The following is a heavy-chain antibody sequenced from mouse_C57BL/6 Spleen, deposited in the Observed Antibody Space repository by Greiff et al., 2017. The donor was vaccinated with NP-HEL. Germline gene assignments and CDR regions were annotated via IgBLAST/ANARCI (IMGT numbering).Heavy chain of an antibody. CDR3: ARKGGYDYPFAY. Sequence: QVQLQQPGAVLVMPGASVKLSCKASGYTFTSYWMHWVKQRPGQGLEWIGEIDPSDSYTNYNQKFKGKSTLTVDKSSSTAYMQLSSLTSEDSAVYYCARKGGYDYPFAYWGQGTLVTVSA. CDR1: GYTFTSYW. CDR2: IDPSDSYT. V-gene: IGHV1-69*01. J-gene: IGHJ3*01. D-gene: IGHD2-4*01.